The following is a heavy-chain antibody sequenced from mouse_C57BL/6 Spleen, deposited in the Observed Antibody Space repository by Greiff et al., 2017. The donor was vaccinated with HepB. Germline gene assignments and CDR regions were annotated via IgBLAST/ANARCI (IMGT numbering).Heavy chain of an antibody. V-gene: IGHV1-18*01. Sequence: VQLKESGPELVKPGASVKIPCKASGYTFTDYNMDWVKQSHGKSLEWIGDINPNNGGTIYNQKFKGKATLTVDKSSSTAYMELRSLTSEDTAVYYCAREGVITTVVAENYAMDYWGQGTSVTVSS. D-gene: IGHD1-1*01. CDR1: GYTFTDYN. CDR2: INPNNGGT. CDR3: AREGVITTVVAENYAMDY. J-gene: IGHJ4*01.